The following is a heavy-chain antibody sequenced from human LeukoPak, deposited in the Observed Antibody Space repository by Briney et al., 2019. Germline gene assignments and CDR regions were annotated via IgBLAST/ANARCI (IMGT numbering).Heavy chain of an antibody. CDR3: ATGGSYSDY. J-gene: IGHJ4*02. Sequence: GGSLRLSCAASGFTFSNAWMSWVRQAPGKGLEWVGRIKSKTDGGTTDYAAPMKDRFTISRDDSKDTLYLQMNSLKTEDTAIYYCATGGSYSDYWGQGTLLTVSS. CDR1: GFTFSNAW. V-gene: IGHV3-15*01. CDR2: IKSKTDGGTT. D-gene: IGHD1-26*01.